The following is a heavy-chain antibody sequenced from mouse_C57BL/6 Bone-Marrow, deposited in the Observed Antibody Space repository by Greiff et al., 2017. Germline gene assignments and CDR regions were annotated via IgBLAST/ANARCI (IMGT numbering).Heavy chain of an antibody. Sequence: VQLQQPGAELVRPGSSVKLSCKASGYTFTSYWMDWVKQRPGQGLEWIGNIYPSDSETHYNQKFKDKATLTVDKSSSTAYMQLSSLTSEDSAVXYCARYGNYPYWYFDVWGTGTTVTVSS. CDR3: ARYGNYPYWYFDV. D-gene: IGHD2-1*01. V-gene: IGHV1-61*01. J-gene: IGHJ1*03. CDR2: IYPSDSET. CDR1: GYTFTSYW.